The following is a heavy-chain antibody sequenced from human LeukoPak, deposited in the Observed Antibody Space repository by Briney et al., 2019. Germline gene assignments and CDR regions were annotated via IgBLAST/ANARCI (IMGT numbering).Heavy chain of an antibody. J-gene: IGHJ4*02. Sequence: GGSLRLSCAASGFTFSSYWMSWVRQAPGKGLEWVANIKQDGSEKYYVDSVKGRFTISRDNAKNSLYLQMNSLRAEDTAVYYCARSYCSGGSCPWGFDYWGQGTLVTVSS. V-gene: IGHV3-7*01. CDR3: ARSYCSGGSCPWGFDY. D-gene: IGHD2-15*01. CDR2: IKQDGSEK. CDR1: GFTFSSYW.